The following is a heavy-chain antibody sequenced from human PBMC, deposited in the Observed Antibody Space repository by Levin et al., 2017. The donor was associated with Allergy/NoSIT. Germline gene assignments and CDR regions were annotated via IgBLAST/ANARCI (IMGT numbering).Heavy chain of an antibody. D-gene: IGHD6-13*01. CDR3: ARDSCGSSWYRGFYFDY. CDR2: TYYRSKWDS. J-gene: IGHJ4*02. V-gene: IGHV6-1*01. Sequence: LRLSCAVSGDSVSSNTAAWNWIRQSPSRGLEWLGRTYYRSKWDSEYAVSVKSRISIKPDTSKNQFSLQLNSVTPEDTAVYYCARDSCGSSWYRGFYFDYWGQGTLVTVS. CDR1: GDSVSSNTAA.